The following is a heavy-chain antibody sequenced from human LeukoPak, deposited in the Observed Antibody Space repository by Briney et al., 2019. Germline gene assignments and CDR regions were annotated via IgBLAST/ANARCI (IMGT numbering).Heavy chain of an antibody. V-gene: IGHV3-48*01. CDR1: GFTFSNYN. J-gene: IGHJ4*02. CDR2: ISSSTSTI. CDR3: AREGWGYSDYDFAGYDY. Sequence: GGSLRLSCAASGFTFSNYNMHWVRQAPGKGLKWVSYISSSTSTIYYADSVKGRFTISRDNAKNSLYLQMNSLRAEDTAVYYCAREGWGYSDYDFAGYDYWGQGTLVTVSS. D-gene: IGHD5-12*01.